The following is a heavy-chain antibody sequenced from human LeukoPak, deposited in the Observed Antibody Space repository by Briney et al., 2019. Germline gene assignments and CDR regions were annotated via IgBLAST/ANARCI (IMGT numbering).Heavy chain of an antibody. Sequence: AGTLRLSCAASGCTFSSNGMSWVGQAPGKGLEWVSAISGSGGSTYYADSVKGRFTISRDNAKNSLYLQMSSLRAEDTAVYYCARVNDSSSVLDYWGQGTLVTVSS. J-gene: IGHJ4*02. CDR3: ARVNDSSSVLDY. V-gene: IGHV3-23*01. CDR2: ISGSGGST. CDR1: GCTFSSNG. D-gene: IGHD3-22*01.